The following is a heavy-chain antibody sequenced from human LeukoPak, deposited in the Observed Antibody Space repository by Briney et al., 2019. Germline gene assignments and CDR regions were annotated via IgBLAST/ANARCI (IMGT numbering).Heavy chain of an antibody. CDR1: GGSMTSSD. J-gene: IGHJ4*02. Sequence: SETLSLTCTVPGGSMTSSDSSWIPQPPGKGREYIGRIFISGDTNSNPSLKSGVTMSVDTSNNRFAVKLRSVTAADTAVYYCARSFSWYSYFDYWGQGTLVTVSS. CDR2: IFISGDT. CDR3: ARSFSWYSYFDY. D-gene: IGHD6-13*01. V-gene: IGHV4-4*07.